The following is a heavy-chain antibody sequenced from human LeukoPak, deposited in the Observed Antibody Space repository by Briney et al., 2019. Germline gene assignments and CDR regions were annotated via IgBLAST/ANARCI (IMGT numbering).Heavy chain of an antibody. CDR2: ISSSSSYI. Sequence: GGSLRLSCAASGFTFSSYSMNWVRQAPGKGLEWVSSISSSSSYIYYADSVKGRFTISRDNAKNSLYLQMNSLRAEDTAVYYCARDSAGHDGFDYWGQGTLVTDSS. D-gene: IGHD1-1*01. CDR1: GFTFSSYS. V-gene: IGHV3-21*01. J-gene: IGHJ4*02. CDR3: ARDSAGHDGFDY.